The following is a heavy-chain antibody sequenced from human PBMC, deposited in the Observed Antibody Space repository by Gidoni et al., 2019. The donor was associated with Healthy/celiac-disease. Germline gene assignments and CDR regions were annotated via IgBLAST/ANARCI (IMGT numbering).Heavy chain of an antibody. CDR1: GFTFSSYG. CDR3: AKGANEWEYWGAFDI. CDR2: ISYDGSNK. D-gene: IGHD2-15*01. Sequence: QVQLVESGGGVVQPGRSLRLSCAASGFTFSSYGMHWVRQAPGKGLEWVAVISYDGSNKYYADSVKGRFTISRDNSKNTLYLQMNSLRAEDTAVYYCAKGANEWEYWGAFDIWGQGTMVTVSS. V-gene: IGHV3-30*18. J-gene: IGHJ3*02.